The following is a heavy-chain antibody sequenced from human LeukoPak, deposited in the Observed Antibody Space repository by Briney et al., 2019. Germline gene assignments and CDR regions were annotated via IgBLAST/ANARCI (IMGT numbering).Heavy chain of an antibody. CDR3: ATNYDFWSGYYMEFDY. Sequence: PGGSLRLSCAASGFTFSDYYMSWIRQAPGKGLEWVSYISSSGSTIYYADSVKGRFTISRDNAKNSLYLQMNSLRAEDTAVYYCATNYDFWSGYYMEFDYWGQGTLVTVSS. V-gene: IGHV3-11*04. CDR2: ISSSGSTI. J-gene: IGHJ4*02. D-gene: IGHD3-3*01. CDR1: GFTFSDYY.